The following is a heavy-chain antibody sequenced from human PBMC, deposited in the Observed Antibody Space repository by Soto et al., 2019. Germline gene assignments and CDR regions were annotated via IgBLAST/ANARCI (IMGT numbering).Heavy chain of an antibody. CDR3: AKCSVLKARYFYAMDV. CDR1: GLTFSNYA. D-gene: IGHD3-10*02. CDR2: ISFDGRYE. J-gene: IGHJ6*02. V-gene: IGHV3-30*18. Sequence: VGSLRLSCAASGLTFSNYALHWVRQAPGKGLEWVSVISFDGRYEYYADSVKGRFTISRDNSKRTIYLEVNNVRTDDTAVYFCAKCSVLKARYFYAMDVWGQGTTVTVSS.